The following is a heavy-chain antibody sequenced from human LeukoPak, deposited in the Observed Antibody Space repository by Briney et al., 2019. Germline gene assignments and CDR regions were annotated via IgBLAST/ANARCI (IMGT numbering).Heavy chain of an antibody. CDR3: ARDRPFEIVAHDAFDI. CDR2: ISAYNSNT. CDR1: GYTFTSYG. J-gene: IGHJ3*02. Sequence: GASVKVSCKATGYTFTSYGISWVRQAPGQGLEWMGWISAYNSNTNYVQKLQGRVTMTTDTSTSTAYMELRSLTSDDTAVHYCARDRPFEIVAHDAFDIWGQGTMVTVSA. V-gene: IGHV1-18*01. D-gene: IGHD5-12*01.